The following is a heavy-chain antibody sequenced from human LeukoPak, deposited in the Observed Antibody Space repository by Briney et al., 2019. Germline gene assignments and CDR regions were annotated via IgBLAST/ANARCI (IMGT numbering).Heavy chain of an antibody. CDR1: GYSISSGYY. V-gene: IGHV4-38-2*02. J-gene: IGHJ4*02. CDR2: IYHSGST. D-gene: IGHD3-16*01. Sequence: SETLSLTCTVSGYSISSGYYWGWIRQPPGKGLEWIGSIYHSGSTYYNPSLKSRVTISVDTSKNQFSLKLSSVTAADTAVYYCARDPEWGALDYWGLGTLVTVSS. CDR3: ARDPEWGALDY.